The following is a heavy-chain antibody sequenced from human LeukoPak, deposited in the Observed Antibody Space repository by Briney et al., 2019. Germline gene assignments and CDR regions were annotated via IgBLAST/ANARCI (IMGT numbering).Heavy chain of an antibody. CDR3: ARWNLGQHYYGLGTRGRFDY. Sequence: PSETLSLTCTVSGGSISSSSYYWGWIRQPPGKGLEWIGSIYYSGSTYYNPSLKSRVTISVDTSKNQFSLKLSSVTAADTAVYYCARWNLGQHYYGLGTRGRFDYWGQGTLVTVSS. V-gene: IGHV4-39*07. D-gene: IGHD3-10*01. CDR2: IYYSGST. CDR1: GGSISSSSYY. J-gene: IGHJ4*02.